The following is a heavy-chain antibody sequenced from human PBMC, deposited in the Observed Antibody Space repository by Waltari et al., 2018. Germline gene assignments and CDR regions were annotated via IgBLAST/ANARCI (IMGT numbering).Heavy chain of an antibody. CDR2: ISYRGCT. CDR3: STYVGASIGTAAFDV. D-gene: IGHD3-16*01. J-gene: IGHJ3*01. Sequence: GWIRHPPGNGLGCTATISYRGCTYTNPSLKSRVTISVDTFKNQFSLKLSSVTAADTAVYYCSTYVGASIGTAAFDVWGQGTMVTVSS. V-gene: IGHV4-39*01.